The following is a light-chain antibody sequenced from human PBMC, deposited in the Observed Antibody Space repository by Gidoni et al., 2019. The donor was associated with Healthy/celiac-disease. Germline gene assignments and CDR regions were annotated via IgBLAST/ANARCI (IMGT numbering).Light chain of an antibody. CDR2: QDS. V-gene: IGLV3-1*01. J-gene: IGLJ2*01. CDR1: KLWDKY. CDR3: QAWDSSTGVV. Sequence: SYELTQPPSLSVSPGPTASLTCTGDKLWDKYACWYQQKPGQSPVLVIYQDSKRPAGIPERFAGSNSGNTATLTISGTQAMDEADYYCQAWDSSTGVVFGGGTKLTVL.